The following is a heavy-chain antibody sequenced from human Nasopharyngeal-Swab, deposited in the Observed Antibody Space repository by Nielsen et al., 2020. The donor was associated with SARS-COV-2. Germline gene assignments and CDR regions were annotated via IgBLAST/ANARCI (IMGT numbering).Heavy chain of an antibody. V-gene: IGHV3-7*01. Sequence: GESLKISCAASGFTFSSYWMSWVRQAPGKGLEWVANIKQDGSEKYYVDSVKGRFTISRDNAKNSLYLQMNRLRAEDTAVYYCARERDGYNSAGFYYYYMDVWGKGTTVTVSS. CDR2: IKQDGSEK. J-gene: IGHJ6*03. D-gene: IGHD5-24*01. CDR3: ARERDGYNSAGFYYYYMDV. CDR1: GFTFSSYW.